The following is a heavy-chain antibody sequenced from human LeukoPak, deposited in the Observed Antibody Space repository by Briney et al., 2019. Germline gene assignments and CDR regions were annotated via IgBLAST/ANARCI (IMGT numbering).Heavy chain of an antibody. CDR1: GFTFSSYA. J-gene: IGHJ4*02. Sequence: GGSLRLSCAASGFTFSSYAMHWVRQAPGKGLEWVAVISYDGSNKYYADSVKGRFTISRDNSKNTLYLQMNSLRAEDTAVYYCAREGRDGYNLDYWGQGTLVTVSS. CDR2: ISYDGSNK. D-gene: IGHD5-24*01. V-gene: IGHV3-30-3*01. CDR3: AREGRDGYNLDY.